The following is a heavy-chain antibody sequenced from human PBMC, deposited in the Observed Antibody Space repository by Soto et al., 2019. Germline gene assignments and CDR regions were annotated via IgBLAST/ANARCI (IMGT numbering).Heavy chain of an antibody. J-gene: IGHJ4*02. V-gene: IGHV4-39*01. D-gene: IGHD2-15*01. CDR3: AGSKRCYCSGGSCWCLDY. Sequence: PSETLSLTCTVSGGSTSSSSYYWGWIRQPPGKGLEWIGSIYYSGSTYYNPSLKSRVTISVDTSKNQFSLKLSSVTAADTAVYYCAGSKRCYCSGGSCWCLDYWGQGTLVTVSS. CDR1: GGSTSSSSYY. CDR2: IYYSGST.